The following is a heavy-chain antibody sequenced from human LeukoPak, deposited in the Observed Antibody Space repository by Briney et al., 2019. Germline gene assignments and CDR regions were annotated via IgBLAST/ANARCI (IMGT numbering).Heavy chain of an antibody. CDR3: ASSYYDFWSAVSGAFDI. CDR2: INTDGSST. J-gene: IGHJ3*02. D-gene: IGHD3-3*01. Sequence: GGSLRLSCAASGFTFSSYWMHWVRQAPGKGLVWGSRINTDGSSTNYADSVKGRFTISRDNAKNTLYLQMNSLRAEDTAVYYCASSYYDFWSAVSGAFDIWGQGTMVTVSS. CDR1: GFTFSSYW. V-gene: IGHV3-74*01.